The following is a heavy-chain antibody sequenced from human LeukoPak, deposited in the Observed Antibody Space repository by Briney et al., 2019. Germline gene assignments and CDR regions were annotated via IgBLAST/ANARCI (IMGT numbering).Heavy chain of an antibody. D-gene: IGHD2-2*01. Sequence: GGSLRLSCAASGFTFSSYAMSWVRQAPGKGLEWVSGISGRGASKYYADSVKGRFTISRDNSKNTLYLQMNSLRAEDTAVYYCAKGVVVAPDVTPFGYWGQGTLVTVSS. CDR2: ISGRGASK. CDR3: AKGVVVAPDVTPFGY. CDR1: GFTFSSYA. V-gene: IGHV3-23*01. J-gene: IGHJ4*02.